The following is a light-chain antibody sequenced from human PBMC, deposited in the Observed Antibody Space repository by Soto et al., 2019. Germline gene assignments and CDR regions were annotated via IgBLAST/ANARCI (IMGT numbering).Light chain of an antibody. Sequence: DVVMTQNPLSSPVTLGQPASISCRSSESLQHRDGNTYLNWLQQRPGQPPRLLIYQVSNRFSGVPDRFSGSGAGTDFTLKISKVEAEDVGVYYCMQATQYRPYTFGQGTKLEIK. CDR1: ESLQHRDGNTY. CDR3: MQATQYRPYT. CDR2: QVS. V-gene: IGKV2-24*01. J-gene: IGKJ2*01.